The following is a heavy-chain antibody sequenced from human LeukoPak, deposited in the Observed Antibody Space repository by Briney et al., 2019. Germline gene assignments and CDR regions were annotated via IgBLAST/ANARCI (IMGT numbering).Heavy chain of an antibody. CDR1: GGSFSGYY. V-gene: IGHV4-34*01. CDR3: ARGNYDYVWGSYRSVTSYDY. Sequence: PSETLSLTCAVYGGSFSGYYWSWIRQPPGKGLEWIGEINHSGSTNYNPSLKSRVTASVDTSKNQLSLKLSSVTAADTAVYYCARGNYDYVWGSYRSVTSYDYWGQGTLVTVSS. D-gene: IGHD3-16*02. CDR2: INHSGST. J-gene: IGHJ4*02.